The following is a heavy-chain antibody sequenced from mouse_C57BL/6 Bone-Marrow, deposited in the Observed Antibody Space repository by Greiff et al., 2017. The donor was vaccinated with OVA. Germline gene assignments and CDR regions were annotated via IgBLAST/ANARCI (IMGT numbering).Heavy chain of an antibody. J-gene: IGHJ4*01. CDR2: ISNLAYSI. Sequence: EVMLVESGGGLVQPGGSLKLSCAASGFTFSDYGMAWVRQAPRKGPEWVAFISNLAYSIYYADTVTGRFTISRENAKNTLHLEMSSLRSEDTAMYYCARHEENAMDYWGQGTSVTVSS. V-gene: IGHV5-15*01. CDR1: GFTFSDYG. CDR3: ARHEENAMDY.